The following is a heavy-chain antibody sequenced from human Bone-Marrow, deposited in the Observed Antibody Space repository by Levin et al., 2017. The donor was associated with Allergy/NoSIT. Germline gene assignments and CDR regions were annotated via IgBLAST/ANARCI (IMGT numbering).Heavy chain of an antibody. V-gene: IGHV3-23*01. Sequence: GGSLRLSCAASGFTFSSYTMNWVRQAPGKGLEWVSAISGSGDSTYYTDSVKGRFTISRDNSKNTVDLQMDSLRAEDTALYYGARSSHSRVSNWFDPWGQGTLVTVSS. CDR3: ARSSHSRVSNWFDP. CDR1: GFTFSSYT. CDR2: ISGSGDST. J-gene: IGHJ5*02. D-gene: IGHD2-2*01.